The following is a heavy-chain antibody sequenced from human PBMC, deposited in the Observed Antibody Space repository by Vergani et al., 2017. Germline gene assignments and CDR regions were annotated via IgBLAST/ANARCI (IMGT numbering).Heavy chain of an antibody. CDR2: IYHSGST. D-gene: IGHD5-12*01. V-gene: IGHV4-39*01. CDR3: TRQPQEGASGPPSVLT. Sequence: QLQLHKSGPGLVKPSETLSLTCTLSGGSISSSSHFWGWLRQTPGKGLEWIGSIYHSGSTHSNPSLKSRVTISVDTSKNDFSLKVTSVTAADTAVYYCTRQPQEGASGPPSVLTWVQGMSVIVSS. J-gene: IGHJ4*02. CDR1: GGSISSSSHF.